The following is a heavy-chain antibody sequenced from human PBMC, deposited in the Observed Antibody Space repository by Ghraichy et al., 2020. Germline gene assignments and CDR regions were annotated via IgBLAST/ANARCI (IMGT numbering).Heavy chain of an antibody. CDR3: SRERTSREDYGIYEFDYYGRDV. Sequence: GGSLRLSCALSGFTVSNNYMAWVRQAPGKGLEWVSTIHTDGNTYYADSVQGRFTISTDYLTNSLYLQMNSLRVDDKAVYYCSRERTSREDYGIYEFDYYGRDVWGQGTMVTVSS. V-gene: IGHV3-53*01. D-gene: IGHD4-17*01. CDR2: IHTDGNT. J-gene: IGHJ6*02. CDR1: GFTVSNNY.